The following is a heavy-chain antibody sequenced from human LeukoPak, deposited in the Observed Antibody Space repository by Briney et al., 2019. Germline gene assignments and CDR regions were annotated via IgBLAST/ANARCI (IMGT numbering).Heavy chain of an antibody. V-gene: IGHV4-34*01. J-gene: IGHJ4*02. D-gene: IGHD6-19*01. CDR3: ATGIAVAGTLWY. CDR2: INHSGST. Sequence: SETLSLTCAVYGGSFSGYYWSWIRQPPGKGLEWIGEINHSGSTNYNPSLKSRATISVDTSKNQFSLKLSSVTAADTAVYYCATGIAVAGTLWYWGQGTLVTVSS. CDR1: GGSFSGYY.